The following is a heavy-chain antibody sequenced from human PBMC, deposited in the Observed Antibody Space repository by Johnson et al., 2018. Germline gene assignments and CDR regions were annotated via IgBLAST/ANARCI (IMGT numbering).Heavy chain of an antibody. D-gene: IGHD2/OR15-2a*01. Sequence: VQLVESGGGLGKPGGSLRLSCAASGFTVSSYDMHWVRQATGKGLEWVANIKQEGSEKYYVESVKGRFTIARDNAKNSLYLQMNSLRAEDTAVYYWTRMRNHHYYYYMDVWGKGTTVTVSS. CDR2: IKQEGSEK. CDR3: TRMRNHHYYYYMDV. CDR1: GFTVSSYD. J-gene: IGHJ6*03. V-gene: IGHV3-7*02.